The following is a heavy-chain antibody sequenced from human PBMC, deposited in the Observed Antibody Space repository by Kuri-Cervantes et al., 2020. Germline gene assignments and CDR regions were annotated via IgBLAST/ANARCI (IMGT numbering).Heavy chain of an antibody. D-gene: IGHD4-23*01. CDR1: GGSISSGGYY. Sequence: SETLSLTCTVSGGSISSGGYYWSWIRQHPGKGLEWIGYIYYSGSTNYNPSPKSRVTISVDTSKNQFSLKLSSVTAADTAVYYCARVRIDYGGNSLSFSRYYYYGMDVWGQGTTVTVSS. J-gene: IGHJ6*02. CDR2: IYYSGST. V-gene: IGHV4-61*08. CDR3: ARVRIDYGGNSLSFSRYYYYGMDV.